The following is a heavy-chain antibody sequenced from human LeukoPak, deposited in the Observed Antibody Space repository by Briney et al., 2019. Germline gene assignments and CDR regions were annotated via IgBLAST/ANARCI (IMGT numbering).Heavy chain of an antibody. D-gene: IGHD3-9*01. J-gene: IGHJ4*02. V-gene: IGHV3-53*01. CDR1: GFIVSSNY. CDR2: IYSGGST. CDR3: ARNYDVLTGYPYYFDH. Sequence: GGSLRLSCAASGFIVSSNYMSWVRQAPGKGLEWVSVIYSGGSTYYADSVKGRFTISRDNSKNTLYLQMNSLTPEDTAVYYCARNYDVLTGYPYYFDHWGQGILVTVSS.